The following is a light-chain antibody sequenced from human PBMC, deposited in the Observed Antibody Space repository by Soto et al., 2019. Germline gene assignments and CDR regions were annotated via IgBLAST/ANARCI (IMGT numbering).Light chain of an antibody. Sequence: DIQMTHYPSTLSGSVGDRVTITCRASQTISSWLAWYQQKPGKAPKLLIYKASTLKSGVPSRFSGSGSGTEFTLTISSLQPDDFPTYYCQRYNSYSEAFGQGPKVDIK. CDR1: QTISSW. V-gene: IGKV1-5*03. CDR3: QRYNSYSEA. CDR2: KAS. J-gene: IGKJ1*01.